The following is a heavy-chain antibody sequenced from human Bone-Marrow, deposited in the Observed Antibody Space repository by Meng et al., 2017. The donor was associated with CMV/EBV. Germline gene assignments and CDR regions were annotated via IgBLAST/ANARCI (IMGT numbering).Heavy chain of an antibody. D-gene: IGHD3-9*01. CDR3: ARDMNFDWYFHPRNDY. J-gene: IGHJ4*02. CDR1: GFTFSSYS. Sequence: GESLKISCAASGFTFSSYSMNWVRQAPGKGLEWVSYISSSSSTIYYADSVKGRFTISRDNAKNSLYLQMNSLRAEDTAVYYCARDMNFDWYFHPRNDYWGQGTLVTV. CDR2: ISSSSSTI. V-gene: IGHV3-48*04.